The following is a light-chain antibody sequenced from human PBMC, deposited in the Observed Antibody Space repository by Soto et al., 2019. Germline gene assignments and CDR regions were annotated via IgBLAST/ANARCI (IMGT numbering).Light chain of an antibody. CDR1: SSDVGDYNY. V-gene: IGLV2-14*01. CDR2: GVT. CDR3: SSYTGTNTLV. J-gene: IGLJ2*01. Sequence: QSVLTQPASVSGSPGQSITISCTGTSSDVGDYNYVSWYLQHPGKAPKLIIYGVTNRPSGISNRFSGSKSGNTASLTISGLKAEDEADYYCSSYTGTNTLVFGGGTKVTVL.